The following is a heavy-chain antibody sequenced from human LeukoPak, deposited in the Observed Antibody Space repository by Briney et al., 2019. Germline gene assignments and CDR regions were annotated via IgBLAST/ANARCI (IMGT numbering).Heavy chain of an antibody. CDR1: GGSFSGYY. Sequence: SETLSLTCAVYGGSFSGYYWSWIRQPPGKGLEWIGEINHSGSTNQNPSLKSRVTISVDTSKNQFSLQLSSVTAADTAVYYCASLERDIVVVPAAPFDPWGQGTLVTVSS. J-gene: IGHJ5*02. V-gene: IGHV4-34*01. CDR3: ASLERDIVVVPAAPFDP. D-gene: IGHD2-2*01. CDR2: INHSGST.